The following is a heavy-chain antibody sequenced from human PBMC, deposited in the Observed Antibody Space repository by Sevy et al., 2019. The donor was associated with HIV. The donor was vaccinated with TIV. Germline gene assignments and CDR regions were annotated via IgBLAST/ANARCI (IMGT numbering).Heavy chain of an antibody. CDR2: ISYDARKK. CDR1: GFGLSNHA. J-gene: IGHJ4*02. CDR3: ARLVGYCSGGRCSIIDV. Sequence: GGSLRLSCAASGFGLSNHAMIWVRQAPGKGLEWVAGISYDARKKYYADSLRGRFTISRDDSKNTLYLQMNSLTTEDTAVYYCARLVGYCSGGRCSIIDVWGQGTLGTVSS. D-gene: IGHD2-15*01. V-gene: IGHV3-30*01.